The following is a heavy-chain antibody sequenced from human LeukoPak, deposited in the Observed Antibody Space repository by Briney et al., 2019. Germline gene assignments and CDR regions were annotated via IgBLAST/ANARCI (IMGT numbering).Heavy chain of an antibody. CDR1: GYTFTGYY. CDR2: INPNSGGT. Sequence: ASVKVSCKASGYTFTGYYMHWVRQAPGLGLEWMGWINPNSGGTNYAQKFQGRVTMTRDTSISTAYMELSRLRSDDTAVYYCARGCSGGSCYYYYYMDVWGKGTTVTVSS. V-gene: IGHV1-2*02. J-gene: IGHJ6*03. D-gene: IGHD2-15*01. CDR3: ARGCSGGSCYYYYYMDV.